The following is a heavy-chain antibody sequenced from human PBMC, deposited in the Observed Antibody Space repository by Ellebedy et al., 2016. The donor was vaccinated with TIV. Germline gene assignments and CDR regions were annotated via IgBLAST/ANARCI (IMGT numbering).Heavy chain of an antibody. J-gene: IGHJ4*02. D-gene: IGHD3-10*01. CDR2: ITGSGDRT. CDR1: GFTFDNFA. V-gene: IGHV3-23*01. CDR3: AKDSGKNGRNSEY. Sequence: GESLKISCAPSGFTFDNFAMRWFRQAPGKGLEWGSAITGSGDRTFYADSVKGRFTVSRDTSKNTLYLQMNSLRAEDTAIYYCAKDSGKNGRNSEYWGQGTQVTVSS.